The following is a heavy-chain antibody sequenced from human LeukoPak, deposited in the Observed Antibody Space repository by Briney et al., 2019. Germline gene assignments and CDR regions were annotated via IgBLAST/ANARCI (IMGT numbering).Heavy chain of an antibody. Sequence: SETLSLTCSVSGVSISSSSYHWDWIRQSPGKGLEGIVDKYYSGDTHYKPSLKSRLTISVDTSKNQFSLRLSSVTAADTAVYYCARTISIRSDTWGDIKYFDYWGQGTLVTVSS. CDR1: GVSISSSSYH. CDR2: KYYSGDT. CDR3: ARTISIRSDTWGDIKYFDY. J-gene: IGHJ4*02. D-gene: IGHD3-10*01. V-gene: IGHV4-39*01.